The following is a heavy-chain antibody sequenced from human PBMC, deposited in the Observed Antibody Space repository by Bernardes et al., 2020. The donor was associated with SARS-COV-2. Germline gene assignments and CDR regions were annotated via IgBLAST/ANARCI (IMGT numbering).Heavy chain of an antibody. D-gene: IGHD6-19*01. CDR3: ANWREQWLVRAFDI. J-gene: IGHJ3*02. CDR1: GGSVSSGSYY. Sequence: SETLSLTCTVSGGSVSSGSYYWSWIRQPPGKGLEWIGYIYYSGSTNYNPSLKSRVTISVDTSKNQFSLKLSSVTAADTAVYYCANWREQWLVRAFDIWGQGTMVTVSS. CDR2: IYYSGST. V-gene: IGHV4-61*01.